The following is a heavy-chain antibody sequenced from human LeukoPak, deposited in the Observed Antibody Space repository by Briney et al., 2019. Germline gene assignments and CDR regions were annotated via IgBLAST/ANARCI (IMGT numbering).Heavy chain of an antibody. D-gene: IGHD2-2*02. J-gene: IGHJ4*02. CDR1: GYTFTGYY. Sequence: ASVKVSCKASGYTFTGYYMHWVRQAPGQGLEWMGIINPSGGSTSYAQKFQGRVTMTRDTSTSTVYMELSSLRSEDTAVYYCARDAYQPLLYQGNYFDYWGQGTLVTVSS. V-gene: IGHV1-46*01. CDR3: ARDAYQPLLYQGNYFDY. CDR2: INPSGGST.